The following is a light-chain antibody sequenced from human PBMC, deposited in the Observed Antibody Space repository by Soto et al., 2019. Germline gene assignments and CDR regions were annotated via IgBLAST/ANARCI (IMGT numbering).Light chain of an antibody. CDR3: CSYAGSSTEV. J-gene: IGLJ3*02. Sequence: QSVLTQPASVSGSPGQSITISCTGTSSDIGGYSLVSWFQQHPGKAPKLLIYEGTKRPSGVSNRFSGSKSDNTASLKISGLQAEDEGDYYCCSYAGSSTEVFGGGTKLTVL. CDR2: EGT. CDR1: SSDIGGYSL. V-gene: IGLV2-23*01.